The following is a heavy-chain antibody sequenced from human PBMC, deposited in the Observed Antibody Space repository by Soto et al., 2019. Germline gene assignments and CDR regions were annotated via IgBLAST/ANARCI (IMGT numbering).Heavy chain of an antibody. D-gene: IGHD3-10*01. CDR2: INAGDDKT. CDR1: GYTFISYP. V-gene: IGHV1-3*01. Sequence: ASVKVSCKASGYTFISYPMHWVRQAPGQRPEWMGWINAGDDKTHYLQKFQGRITITRDTSASTVYMELSSLRSEDTAVYYCARDPFTMVRGVIHNWFDPWGQG. CDR3: ARDPFTMVRGVIHNWFDP. J-gene: IGHJ5*02.